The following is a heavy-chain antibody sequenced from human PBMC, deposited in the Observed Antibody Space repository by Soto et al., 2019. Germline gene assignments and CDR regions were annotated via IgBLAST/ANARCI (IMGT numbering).Heavy chain of an antibody. J-gene: IGHJ6*02. D-gene: IGHD5-18*01. CDR3: ARKYSYGTQHYYGMDV. V-gene: IGHV2-70*01. Sequence: GSGPSLVNPTQTLTLTCTFSGFSLSTSGMCVSWIRQPPGKALEWLALIDWDDDKYYSTSLKTRLTISKDTSKNQVVLTMTNMDPVDTATYYCARKYSYGTQHYYGMDVWGQGTTVTVS. CDR1: GFSLSTSGMC. CDR2: IDWDDDK.